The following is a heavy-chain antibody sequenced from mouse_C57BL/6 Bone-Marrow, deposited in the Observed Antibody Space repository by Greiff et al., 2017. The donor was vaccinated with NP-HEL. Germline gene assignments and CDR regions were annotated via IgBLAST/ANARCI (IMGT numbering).Heavy chain of an antibody. D-gene: IGHD2-5*01. CDR2: IDPNSGGT. J-gene: IGHJ3*01. CDR3: ARFAYYSNYGGFAY. CDR1: GYTFTSYW. Sequence: QVQLQQSGAELVKPGASVKLSCKASGYTFTSYWMHWVKQRPGRGLEWIGRIDPNSGGTKYNEKFKSKATLTVDKPSSTAYIQLSSLTSEDSAVYYCARFAYYSNYGGFAYWGQGTLVTVSA. V-gene: IGHV1-72*01.